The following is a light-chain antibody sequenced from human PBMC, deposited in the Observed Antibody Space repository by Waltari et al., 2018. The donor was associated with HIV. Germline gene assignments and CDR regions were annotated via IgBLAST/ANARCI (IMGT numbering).Light chain of an antibody. CDR2: GAS. V-gene: IGKV3-15*01. CDR1: QRVGSY. CDR3: HQYNKWPRGT. J-gene: IGKJ4*01. Sequence: VITQYPATLSVSPGGRATPSCRASQRVGSYLSCYQHKPGKAPRLLIYGASTRATSIPTRFSGSGSGTDFTLTSRSLQSEEFVVYYCHQYNKWPRGTFGGGTKVEV.